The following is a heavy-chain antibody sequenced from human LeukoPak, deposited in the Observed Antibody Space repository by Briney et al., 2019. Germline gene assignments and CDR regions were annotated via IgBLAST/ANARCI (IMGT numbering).Heavy chain of an antibody. D-gene: IGHD2-15*01. V-gene: IGHV4-34*01. J-gene: IGHJ4*02. CDR3: ARGSRGSGGSCYRN. Sequence: PSETLSLTCAVYGGSSSGYYWSWIRQPPGKGLEWIGEINHSGSTNYNPSLKSRVTISVDTSKNQFSLKLSSVTAADTAVYYCARGSRGSGGSCYRNWGQGTLVTVSS. CDR2: INHSGST. CDR1: GGSSSGYY.